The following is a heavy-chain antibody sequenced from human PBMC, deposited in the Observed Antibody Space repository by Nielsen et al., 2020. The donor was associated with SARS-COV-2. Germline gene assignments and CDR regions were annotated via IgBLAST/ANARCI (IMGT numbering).Heavy chain of an antibody. CDR3: ARDQVAAAGNFYFDF. J-gene: IGHJ4*02. Sequence: GSLRLSCAASGFSLRSSSMNWVRQAPGKGLEWVSSISDTGTYMHFADSVSGRFTISRDSAKNSLYLQMDRLKVEDTAVYFCARDQVAAAGNFYFDFWGQGTLVTVSS. CDR2: ISDTGTYM. CDR1: GFSLRSSS. D-gene: IGHD6-13*01. V-gene: IGHV3-21*01.